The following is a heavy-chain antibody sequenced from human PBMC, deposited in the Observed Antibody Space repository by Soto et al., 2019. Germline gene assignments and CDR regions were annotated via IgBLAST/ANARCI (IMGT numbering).Heavy chain of an antibody. V-gene: IGHV4-4*07. CDR1: GGSINSYY. Sequence: SETLSLTCTVSGGSINSYYWYWIRQPAGKGLEWIGRIYISGSTNYNPSLKSRVTMSIDTSKNRFSLKVSSVTAADTAVYYCVRDGTKNLRDWFDPWGQGILVTVSS. CDR3: VRDGTKNLRDWFDP. CDR2: IYISGST. D-gene: IGHD1-1*01. J-gene: IGHJ5*02.